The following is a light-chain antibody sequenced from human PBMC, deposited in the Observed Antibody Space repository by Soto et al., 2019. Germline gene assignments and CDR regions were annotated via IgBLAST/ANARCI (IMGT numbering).Light chain of an antibody. CDR3: QKYNSAPWT. CDR1: QGISNS. V-gene: IGKV1-27*01. Sequence: DIQMTQSPSSLSASVGDRVTITCRASQGISNSSSWYQQKPGKVPKLLIYAASTLQSGVPSRFSGGGSGTDFTLTISSLQPEDVATYYCQKYNSAPWTFGQGTKVDIK. J-gene: IGKJ1*01. CDR2: AAS.